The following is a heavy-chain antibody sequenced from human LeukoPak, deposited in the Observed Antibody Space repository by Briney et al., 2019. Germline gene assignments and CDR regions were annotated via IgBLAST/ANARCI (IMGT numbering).Heavy chain of an antibody. Sequence: GGSLRLSCAASGFTFSSYELNWVRQAPGKGLDGVSHINSNGSNIHYADSLKGRFIIYRDNAKNSLYLQMNSVRAEDTAVYYCARGRGELRYFDWLSADDYYYGMDVWGQGTTVTVSS. CDR2: INSNGSNI. J-gene: IGHJ6*02. CDR1: GFTFSSYE. V-gene: IGHV3-48*03. CDR3: ARGRGELRYFDWLSADDYYYGMDV. D-gene: IGHD3-9*01.